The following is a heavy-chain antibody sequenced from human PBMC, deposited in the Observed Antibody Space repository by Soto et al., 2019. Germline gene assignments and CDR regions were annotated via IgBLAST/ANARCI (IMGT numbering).Heavy chain of an antibody. Sequence: QVQLVQSGAEVKKPGASVKVSCKASGYTFTSYDINWVRQATGQGLEWMGWMNQNSGNTGYAQKIQGRITMTRNTSISTAYTELSSLRSEDTAVYYCARVGSWSALNWFDPWGQGTLVTVFS. D-gene: IGHD6-13*01. CDR2: MNQNSGNT. J-gene: IGHJ5*02. CDR3: ARVGSWSALNWFDP. V-gene: IGHV1-8*01. CDR1: GYTFTSYD.